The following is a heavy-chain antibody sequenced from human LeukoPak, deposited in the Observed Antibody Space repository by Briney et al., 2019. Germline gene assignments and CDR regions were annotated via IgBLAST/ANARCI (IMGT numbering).Heavy chain of an antibody. CDR2: ISGSGGST. D-gene: IGHD5-18*01. J-gene: IGHJ4*02. Sequence: PGGSLRLSCAASGFTFRSYGMHWVRQAPGKGLEWVSAISGSGGSTYYADSVKGRFTISRDNSKNTLYLQMNSLRAEDTAVYYCATCGYSYGRFDYWGQGTLVTVSS. V-gene: IGHV3-23*01. CDR1: GFTFRSYG. CDR3: ATCGYSYGRFDY.